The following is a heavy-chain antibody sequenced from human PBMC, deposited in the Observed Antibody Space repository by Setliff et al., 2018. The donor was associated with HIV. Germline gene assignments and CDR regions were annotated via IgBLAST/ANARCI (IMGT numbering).Heavy chain of an antibody. V-gene: IGHV3-23*01. CDR1: GFTFSSFA. D-gene: IGHD3-10*01. J-gene: IGHJ5*02. CDR2: MSGSGGVT. CDR3: ARSVISISMDLSGFPGWFDP. Sequence: GGSLRLSCVASGFTFSSFAMSWVRQAPGKGLEWVATMSGSGGVTYYADSMKGRFTISRDNSKSTLDLQMNSLRVEDTALYYCARSVISISMDLSGFPGWFDPWGQGTLVTVSS.